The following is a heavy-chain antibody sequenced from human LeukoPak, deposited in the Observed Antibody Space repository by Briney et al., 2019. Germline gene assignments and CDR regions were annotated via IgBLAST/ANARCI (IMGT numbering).Heavy chain of an antibody. Sequence: GSLRLSCAASGFTFSSYSMNWVRQAPGKGLEWVSSISSSSSYIYYADSVKGRFTISRDNAKNSLYPQMNSLRAEDTAVYYCARFRIVGATSDAFDIWGQGTMVTVSS. V-gene: IGHV3-21*01. CDR1: GFTFSSYS. J-gene: IGHJ3*02. CDR3: ARFRIVGATSDAFDI. CDR2: ISSSSSYI. D-gene: IGHD1-26*01.